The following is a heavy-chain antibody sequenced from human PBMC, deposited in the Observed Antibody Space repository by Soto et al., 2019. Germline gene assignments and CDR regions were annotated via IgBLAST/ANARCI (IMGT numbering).Heavy chain of an antibody. V-gene: IGHV4-30-4*01. J-gene: IGHJ4*02. Sequence: SETLSLTCTVSGGSISSGDYYWSWLRQPPGKGLEWIGYIYDSGSSYYNPSLKSRVSMSVDTSKNQFSLRLSSVTAADTAVYYCARVPFPYNYDTSGPFDFWGQGILVSVSS. D-gene: IGHD3-22*01. CDR2: IYDSGSS. CDR1: GGSISSGDYY. CDR3: ARVPFPYNYDTSGPFDF.